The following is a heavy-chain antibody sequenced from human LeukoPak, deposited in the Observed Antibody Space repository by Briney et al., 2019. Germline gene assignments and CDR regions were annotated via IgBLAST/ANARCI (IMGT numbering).Heavy chain of an antibody. CDR3: AKGYCSGGSCYGLGYYYYYGMDV. CDR1: GFTFSSYG. Sequence: GGSLRLSCDASGFTFSSYGMHWVRQAPGKGLEWVAVISYDGSNKYYADSVKGRFTISRDNSKNTLYLQMNSPRAEDTAVYYCAKGYCSGGSCYGLGYYYYYGMDVWGQGTTVTVSS. CDR2: ISYDGSNK. V-gene: IGHV3-30*18. J-gene: IGHJ6*02. D-gene: IGHD2-15*01.